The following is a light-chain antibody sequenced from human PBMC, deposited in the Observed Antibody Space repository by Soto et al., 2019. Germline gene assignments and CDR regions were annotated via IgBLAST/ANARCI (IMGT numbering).Light chain of an antibody. J-gene: IGLJ1*01. CDR3: FSYATTFSV. CDR2: DVS. V-gene: IGLV2-11*01. CDR1: TIDVDSSNY. Sequence: QSALTQPRSVSGSPGQSVTISCTGPTIDVDSSNYVSWYQQHPGKAPKLMIYDVSERPSGVPDRFSGSKSGSTASLTISGLQAEDEADYYCFSYATTFSVFGSGTKVTVL.